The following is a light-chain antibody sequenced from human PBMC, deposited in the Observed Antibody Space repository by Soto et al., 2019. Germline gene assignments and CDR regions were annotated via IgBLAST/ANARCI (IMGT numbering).Light chain of an antibody. CDR2: GAS. J-gene: IGKJ1*01. V-gene: IGKV3-20*01. CDR3: QQYGTSPWM. CDR1: QSVSSGY. Sequence: DIVLTQSPGTLSLSPGERATLSCRASQSVSSGYLAWYQQKPGQAPRLLIYGASSRATGIPDRFSGSASGTEFTLTISRLEPEDFAVYYCQQYGTSPWMFGQGAKVEIK.